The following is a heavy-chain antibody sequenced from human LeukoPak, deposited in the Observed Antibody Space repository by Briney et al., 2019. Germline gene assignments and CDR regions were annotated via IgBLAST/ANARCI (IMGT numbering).Heavy chain of an antibody. V-gene: IGHV3-7*01. CDR2: IKQDGSEK. CDR3: ARALGKLQPYYYYYGMDL. CDR1: GFSFSNYW. D-gene: IGHD5-24*01. Sequence: GGSLRLSCAASGFSFSNYWMSWVRQAPGQGLERVANIKQDGSEKYYVDSVKGRFTISRDNAKNSLYLQMNYLRAEDTAVYYCARALGKLQPYYYYYGMDLWGQGTTVTVSS. J-gene: IGHJ6*02.